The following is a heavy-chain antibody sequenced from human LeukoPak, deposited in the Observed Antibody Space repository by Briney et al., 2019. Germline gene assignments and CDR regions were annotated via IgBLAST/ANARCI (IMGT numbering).Heavy chain of an antibody. D-gene: IGHD2-15*01. CDR3: ARGGSSDAFDI. CDR1: GGSISSYY. V-gene: IGHV4-59*01. J-gene: IGHJ3*02. CDR2: IYYSGST. Sequence: SETLSLTCTVSGGSISSYYWSWIRQPPGKGLEWIGYIYYSGSTNYNPSLKSRVTISVDTSKNQFSLKLSSVTAADTAVYYCARGGSSDAFDIWGQGTMVTASS.